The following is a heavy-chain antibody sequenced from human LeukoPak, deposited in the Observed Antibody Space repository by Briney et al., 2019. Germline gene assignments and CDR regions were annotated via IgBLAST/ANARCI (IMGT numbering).Heavy chain of an antibody. CDR1: GGSITSGYYY. Sequence: SQTLSLTCSVSGGSITSGYYYWSWIRQSPEKGLEWIGRMYRTGTTNYNPSLKSRVTMSRDTSKNQFSLNLSSVTAADTAVYYCASSDWGSYINWGQGTLVTVSS. D-gene: IGHD1-26*01. CDR2: MYRTGTT. CDR3: ASSDWGSYIN. V-gene: IGHV4-61*02. J-gene: IGHJ4*02.